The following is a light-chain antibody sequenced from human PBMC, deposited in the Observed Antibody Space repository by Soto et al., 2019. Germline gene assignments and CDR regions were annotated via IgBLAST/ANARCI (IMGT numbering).Light chain of an antibody. V-gene: IGKV1-5*03. CDR2: KAS. J-gene: IGKJ1*01. Sequence: DIQMTQSPSTLSASVGDRVTITCRASQSISNWLAWYQQKPGKAPKLLIYKASDLERGVPSRFSGSGSGTEFTLTISSLQPDDFATYYCQQYNAYWTFGQGTKVDIK. CDR1: QSISNW. CDR3: QQYNAYWT.